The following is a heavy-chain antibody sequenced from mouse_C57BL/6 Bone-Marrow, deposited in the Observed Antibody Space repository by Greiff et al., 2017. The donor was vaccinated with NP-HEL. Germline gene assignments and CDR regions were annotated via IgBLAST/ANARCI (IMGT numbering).Heavy chain of an antibody. CDR2: INPNNGGT. V-gene: IGHV1-26*01. Sequence: VQLQQSGPELVKPGASVKISCKASGYTFTDYYMNWVKQSHGKSLEWIGDINPNNGGTSYNQKFKGKATLTVDKSSSTAYMELRSLTSEDSAVYYCAREGGYWYVDVWGTGTTVTVSS. CDR1: GYTFTDYY. CDR3: AREGGYWYVDV. J-gene: IGHJ1*03.